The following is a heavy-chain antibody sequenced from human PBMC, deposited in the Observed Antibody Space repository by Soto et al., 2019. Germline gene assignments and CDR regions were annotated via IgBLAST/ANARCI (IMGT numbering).Heavy chain of an antibody. D-gene: IGHD6-13*01. J-gene: IGHJ5*02. CDR1: GYRFTSYY. V-gene: IGHV1-46*03. CDR2: INPNSGIT. Sequence: QVQVVQSGAEVKKPGASVKISCKASGYRFTSYYMHWVRQAPGQGLEWMGIINPNSGITNYAQNFQGRVTMTRDTSTSTVYMEHSCLKCEDTAGYYGARSRGAAAGINSFDPGGQGTLVTVSS. CDR3: ARSRGAAAGINSFDP.